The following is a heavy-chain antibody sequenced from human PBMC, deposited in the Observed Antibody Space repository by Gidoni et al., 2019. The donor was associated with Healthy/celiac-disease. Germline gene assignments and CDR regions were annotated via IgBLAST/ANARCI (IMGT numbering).Heavy chain of an antibody. J-gene: IGHJ2*01. CDR2: LNPSGGST. Sequence: QVQLVQSGAEVKKPGASVKVSCKASGYTFTSYYMHWVRQAPGQGLEWMGILNPSGGSTSYAKKFQGRVTMTRDTSTSTVYMELSSLRSEDTAVYYCARIHRQWELLHSSDWYFDLWGRGTLVTVSS. CDR1: GYTFTSYY. D-gene: IGHD1-26*01. CDR3: ARIHRQWELLHSSDWYFDL. V-gene: IGHV1-46*01.